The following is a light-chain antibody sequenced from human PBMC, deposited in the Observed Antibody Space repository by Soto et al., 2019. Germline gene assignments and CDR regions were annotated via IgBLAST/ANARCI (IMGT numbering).Light chain of an antibody. V-gene: IGLV2-14*03. Sequence: QSALTQPASVSGSPGQSITISCTGASSDVGGFDHVSWYQQHPGKVPRLLIYDVSSRPSGVSDRFSGSKSGNTASLTISGRQAEDEAEYYCNSFTTTNTYVFGTGTKLTVL. CDR2: DVS. CDR3: NSFTTTNTYV. J-gene: IGLJ1*01. CDR1: SSDVGGFDH.